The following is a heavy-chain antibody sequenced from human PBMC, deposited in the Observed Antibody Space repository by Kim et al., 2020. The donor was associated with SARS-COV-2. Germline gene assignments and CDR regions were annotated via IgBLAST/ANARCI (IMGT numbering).Heavy chain of an antibody. V-gene: IGHV3-33*01. CDR2: K. Sequence: KYYADSVKDRFTISRDNSNNTLYLQMNSLRAEDTAVYYCARDAVLHYFDYWGQGTLVTVSS. CDR3: ARDAVLHYFDY. J-gene: IGHJ4*02. D-gene: IGHD6-19*01.